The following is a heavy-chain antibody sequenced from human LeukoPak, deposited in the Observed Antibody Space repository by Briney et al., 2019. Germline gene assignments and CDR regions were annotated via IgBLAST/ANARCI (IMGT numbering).Heavy chain of an antibody. Sequence: GGSLRLSCAASGFTFSSYAMHWVRQAPGKGLEWVPVISYDGSNKYYADSVKGRFTISRDNSKNTLYLQMNSLRAEDTAVYYCARVSGWARAFDIWGQGTMVTVSS. V-gene: IGHV3-30-3*01. J-gene: IGHJ3*02. CDR2: ISYDGSNK. D-gene: IGHD1-26*01. CDR1: GFTFSSYA. CDR3: ARVSGWARAFDI.